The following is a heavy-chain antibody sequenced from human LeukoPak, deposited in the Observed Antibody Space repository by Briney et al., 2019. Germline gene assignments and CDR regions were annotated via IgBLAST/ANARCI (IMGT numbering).Heavy chain of an antibody. D-gene: IGHD1-26*01. CDR3: ARQSRHLTRYSGSHMYAFDI. V-gene: IGHV4-39*01. Sequence: TSETLSLTCTVSGGSISSGGYYWSWIRQPPGKGLEWIGEINHSGSTNYNPSLKSRVTISVDTSKNQFSLKLSSVTAADTAVYYCARQSRHLTRYSGSHMYAFDIWGQGTMVTVSS. J-gene: IGHJ3*02. CDR2: INHSGST. CDR1: GGSISSGGYY.